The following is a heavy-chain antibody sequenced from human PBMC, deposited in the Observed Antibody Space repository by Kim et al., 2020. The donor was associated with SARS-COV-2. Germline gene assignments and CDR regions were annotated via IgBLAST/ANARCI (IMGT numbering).Heavy chain of an antibody. V-gene: IGHV1-69*04. D-gene: IGHD5-12*01. CDR1: GGTFSSYA. CDR3: ASQGRGEMATILHY. CDR2: IIPILGIA. Sequence: SVKVSCKASGGTFSSYAISWVRQAPGQGLEWMGRIIPILGIANYAQKFQGRVTITADKSTSTAYMELSSLRSEDTAVYYCASQGRGEMATILHYWGQGTLVTVSS. J-gene: IGHJ4*02.